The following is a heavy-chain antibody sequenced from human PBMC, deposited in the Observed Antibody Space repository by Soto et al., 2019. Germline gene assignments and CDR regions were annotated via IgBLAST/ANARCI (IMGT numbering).Heavy chain of an antibody. CDR3: ASGARI. V-gene: IGHV3-7*01. D-gene: IGHD1-26*01. CDR2: IKEDGSEK. Sequence: EVQLVESGGDLVQPGGSLRLSCADSRFTFSGYWMYWVRQAPGKGLEWVANIKEDGSEKNYVDSVRGRFTISRDNAKNSLYLQMNSLRAEDPAVYYCASGARICGQWTMVTVS. J-gene: IGHJ3*02. CDR1: RFTFSGYW.